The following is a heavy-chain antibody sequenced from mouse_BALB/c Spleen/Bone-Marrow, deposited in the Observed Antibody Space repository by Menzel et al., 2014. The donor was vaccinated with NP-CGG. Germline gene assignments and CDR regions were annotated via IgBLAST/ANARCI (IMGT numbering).Heavy chain of an antibody. CDR1: GYTLTDYA. CDR3: ARRGYGSSPFDY. J-gene: IGHJ2*01. CDR2: ISTYSGNT. D-gene: IGHD1-1*01. Sequence: VQLQQSGPELVRPGVSVKISCKGSGYTLTDYAMHWVKQSHAKSLEWIGVISTYSGNTSYNQKFKGKATMTVDKSSSTAYMELARLTSEDSAIYYCARRGYGSSPFDYWGQGTTLTVSS. V-gene: IGHV1-67*01.